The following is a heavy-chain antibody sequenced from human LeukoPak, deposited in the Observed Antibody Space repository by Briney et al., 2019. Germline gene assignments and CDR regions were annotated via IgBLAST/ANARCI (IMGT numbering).Heavy chain of an antibody. J-gene: IGHJ6*03. CDR2: ISAYNDNT. V-gene: IGHV1-18*01. CDR1: GYTFTSYG. CDR3: ARDHEEDWLAEEYYYYMDV. Sequence: ASVKVSCKASGYTFTSYGINWVRQAPGQGLEWMGWISAYNDNTNYAQKLQGRVTMTADTSTSTAYMELRSLRSDDTAVYYCARDHEEDWLAEEYYYYMDVWGRGTTVTISS. D-gene: IGHD3/OR15-3a*01.